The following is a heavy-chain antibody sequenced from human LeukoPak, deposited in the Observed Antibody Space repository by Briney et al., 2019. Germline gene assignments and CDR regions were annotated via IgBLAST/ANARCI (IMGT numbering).Heavy chain of an antibody. CDR1: GFTISSYW. V-gene: IGHV3-7*01. CDR2: IKADGGER. CDR3: ARGDFNDYGDYVDAFEI. J-gene: IGHJ3*02. D-gene: IGHD4-17*01. Sequence: AGGSLRLSCAASGFTISSYWMSWLRQAPEKRLEWGANIKADGGERYCVDSVKGRFTNSRDNAKKSLYLQMNSLRAEDTAVYYCARGDFNDYGDYVDAFEIWGQGTMVTVSS.